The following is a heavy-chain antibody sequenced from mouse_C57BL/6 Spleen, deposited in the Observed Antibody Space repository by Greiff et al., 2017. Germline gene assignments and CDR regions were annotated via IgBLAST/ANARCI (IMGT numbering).Heavy chain of an antibody. CDR2: IYPGSGST. V-gene: IGHV1-55*01. D-gene: IGHD1-1*02. CDR1: GYTFTSYW. Sequence: QVQLQQPGAELVKPGASVKMSCKASGYTFTSYWITWVKQRPGQGLEWIGDIYPGSGSTNYNEKFKSKATLTVDTSSSTAYLQRSSLTSEDAAVYYCARTNYGYFDVWGTGTTVTVSS. CDR3: ARTNYGYFDV. J-gene: IGHJ1*03.